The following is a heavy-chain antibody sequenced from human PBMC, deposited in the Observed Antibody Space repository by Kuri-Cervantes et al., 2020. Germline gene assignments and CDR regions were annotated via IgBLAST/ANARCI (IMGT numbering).Heavy chain of an antibody. CDR1: GFTFSSYG. CDR3: ARVNVNDALDI. D-gene: IGHD1-1*01. CDR2: ISYDGSNK. J-gene: IGHJ3*02. V-gene: IGHV3-30*03. Sequence: GESLKISCAASGFTFSSYGMHWVRQAPGKGLEWVAVISYDGSNKYYADSVKGRFTISRDNSKNTLYLQMNSLRAEDTAVYYCARVNVNDALDIWAQGTMVTVSS.